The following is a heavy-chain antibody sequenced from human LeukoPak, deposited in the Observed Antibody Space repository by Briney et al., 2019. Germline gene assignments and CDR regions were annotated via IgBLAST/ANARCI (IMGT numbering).Heavy chain of an antibody. Sequence: GSLRLSCAASGFTFSSYSMNWVRQAPGKGLEWFSSISSSSSYIYYADSVKGRFTISRDNAKNSLYLQMNSLRAENTAVYYCANIPNSFGPDYWGQGSLVTVSS. CDR2: ISSSSSYI. CDR3: ANIPNSFGPDY. V-gene: IGHV3-21*01. D-gene: IGHD3-16*01. J-gene: IGHJ4*02. CDR1: GFTFSSYS.